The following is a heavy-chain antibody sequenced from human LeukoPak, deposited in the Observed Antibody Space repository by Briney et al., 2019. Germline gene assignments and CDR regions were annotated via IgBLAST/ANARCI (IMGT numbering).Heavy chain of an antibody. CDR1: GYTLSKYD. CDR2: MSVYNGNT. CDR3: ARGERGYSYGYLDY. J-gene: IGHJ4*02. D-gene: IGHD5-18*01. Sequence: ASVKVSCKASGYTLSKYDMSWVRQAPGQGLEWMGWMSVYNGNTDYARKFQGRVTMTTDTSTNTAYMELRSLRSDDTAMYYCARGERGYSYGYLDYWGQGTLVTVSS. V-gene: IGHV1-18*01.